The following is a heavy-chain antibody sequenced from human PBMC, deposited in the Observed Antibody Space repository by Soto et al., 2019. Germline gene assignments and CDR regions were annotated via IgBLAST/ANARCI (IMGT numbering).Heavy chain of an antibody. Sequence: PSETLSLTCIVSGGSITTSSHYWGLIRQSPGKELEWIGSFYYGRGTYYNPSLQSRVTISIDTPKNQFSLKVTSVTAADTAVYYCARHGEVDSNNIYFFDSWGQGALVTVSS. CDR2: FYYGRGT. CDR3: ARHGEVDSNNIYFFDS. V-gene: IGHV4-39*01. CDR1: GGSITTSSHY. J-gene: IGHJ4*02. D-gene: IGHD4-4*01.